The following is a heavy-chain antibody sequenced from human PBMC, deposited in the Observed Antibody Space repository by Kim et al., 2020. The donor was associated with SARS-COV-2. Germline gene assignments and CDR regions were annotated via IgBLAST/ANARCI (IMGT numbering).Heavy chain of an antibody. D-gene: IGHD3-10*01. V-gene: IGHV7-4-1*02. CDR1: GNTFSSYA. CDR3: ASYMVYGVISAFDL. J-gene: IGHJ3*01. CDR2: INTNTGKP. Sequence: ASVKVSCKASGNTFSSYAMNWVRRAPGQGLEWMGWINTNTGKPAYAQGFTGRFVFSLDTSVSTTYLQISSLKSEDTAVYYCASYMVYGVISAFDLWGQGTMVTVSS.